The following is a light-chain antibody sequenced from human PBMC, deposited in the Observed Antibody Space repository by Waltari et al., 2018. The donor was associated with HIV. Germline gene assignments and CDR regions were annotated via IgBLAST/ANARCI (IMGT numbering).Light chain of an antibody. CDR1: NSNIEKNF. Sequence: QSVLTQPPSVSAAPGQRVTISCSGSNSNIEKNFVSWYQRLPGTAPKLLIYDHDVRPSAISDLCSCSKSGTSATLGITGLQTGDEATYYCGSWDSRLSGVVFGGGTRLTV. CDR2: DHD. J-gene: IGLJ2*01. CDR3: GSWDSRLSGVV. V-gene: IGLV1-51*01.